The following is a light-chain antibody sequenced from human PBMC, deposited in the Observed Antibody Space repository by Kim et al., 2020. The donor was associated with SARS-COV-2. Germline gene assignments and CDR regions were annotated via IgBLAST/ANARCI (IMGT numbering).Light chain of an antibody. J-gene: IGKJ2*01. CDR1: QTVTSGY. V-gene: IGKV3-20*01. CDR3: HQYGSSTQT. CDR2: NGS. Sequence: PGERATLFCRVSQTVTSGYLAWYQFRHGQAPRLLIYNGSRRATDIPDRFRGSGSGTDFTLSISSLEPEDFAIYYCHQYGSSTQTFGQGTKLEI.